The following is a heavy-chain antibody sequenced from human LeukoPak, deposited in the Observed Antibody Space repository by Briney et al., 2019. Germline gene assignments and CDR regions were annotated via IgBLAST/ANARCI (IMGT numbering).Heavy chain of an antibody. CDR3: ARVALHSSSWSYYFDY. Sequence: GGSLSLSCAASGFDFSTYAINWVSQAPGKGLEWVSSISTMSNYIFYGDSVKGRFTISRDNAKNSVYLQMNSLRAEDTAVYYCARVALHSSSWSYYFDYWGQGTLVTVSS. CDR1: GFDFSTYA. J-gene: IGHJ4*02. D-gene: IGHD6-13*01. CDR2: ISTMSNYI. V-gene: IGHV3-21*01.